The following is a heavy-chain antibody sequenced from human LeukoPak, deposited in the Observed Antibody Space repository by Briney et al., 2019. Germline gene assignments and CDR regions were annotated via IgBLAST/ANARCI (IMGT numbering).Heavy chain of an antibody. Sequence: GASLRLSCAASGFTFSSYAMSWVRQTPGKGLEWVSAISGSGGSTYYSDSVKGRFTISRDNSKNTLYLQMNSLRAEDTAVYYCAIDPPKLLWFGELNFDYWGQGTLVTVSS. CDR1: GFTFSSYA. D-gene: IGHD3-10*01. CDR2: ISGSGGST. V-gene: IGHV3-23*01. J-gene: IGHJ4*02. CDR3: AIDPPKLLWFGELNFDY.